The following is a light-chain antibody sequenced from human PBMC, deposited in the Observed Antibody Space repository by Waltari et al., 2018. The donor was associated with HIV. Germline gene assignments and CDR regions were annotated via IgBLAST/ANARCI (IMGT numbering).Light chain of an antibody. CDR2: WAS. CDR1: QSVLLSSNNKNY. Sequence: DIVMTQSPDSLAVSLGERATINCKSSQSVLLSSNNKNYLAWYQHKPGQPPKLLIHWASTRESVVPDRFSGSGSGTDFTLTISNLQAEDVAVYYCQQYYSAPHTFGQGTNLEI. J-gene: IGKJ2*01. CDR3: QQYYSAPHT. V-gene: IGKV4-1*01.